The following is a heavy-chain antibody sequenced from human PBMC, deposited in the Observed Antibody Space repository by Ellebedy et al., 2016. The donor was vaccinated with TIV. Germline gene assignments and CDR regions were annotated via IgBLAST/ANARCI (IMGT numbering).Heavy chain of an antibody. CDR2: IIPIFGTT. CDR1: GGTCISYA. V-gene: IGHV1-69*13. Sequence: ASVKVSCKASGGTCISYAISWVRQAPGQGLEWMGGIIPIFGTTNYAQKFQGRVTITADESTSTAYMELRSLRSEDTAVYYCARHDVKPTTVTTGYFYYYGLDVWGQGTTVTVSS. CDR3: ARHDVKPTTVTTGYFYYYGLDV. D-gene: IGHD4-17*01. J-gene: IGHJ6*02.